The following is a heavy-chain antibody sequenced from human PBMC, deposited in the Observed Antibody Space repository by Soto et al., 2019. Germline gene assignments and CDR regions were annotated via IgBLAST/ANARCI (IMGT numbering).Heavy chain of an antibody. CDR1: GLTFSNHA. CDR3: VSWVSAHFDF. D-gene: IGHD2-8*01. CDR2: VDNSGTYT. V-gene: IGHV3-23*05. J-gene: IGHJ4*02. Sequence: SLRLSCAASGLTFSNHAMTWVRQVPGKGLEWVSTVDNSGTYTHYAGSVEGRFTISRDNSKNTLYLQMNNLRAEDTAFYYCVSWVSAHFDFWGPGTLVTVSS.